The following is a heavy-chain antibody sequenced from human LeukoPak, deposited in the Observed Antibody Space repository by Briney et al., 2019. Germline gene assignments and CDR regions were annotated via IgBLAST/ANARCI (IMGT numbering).Heavy chain of an antibody. CDR3: AITQSGSYQGWFDP. D-gene: IGHD1-26*01. Sequence: SETLSLTCTVSGGSISSYYWSWIRQPPGKGLEWIGDIYYSGSTNYNPSLKSRVTISVDTSKNQFSLKLSSVTAADTAVYYCAITQSGSYQGWFDPWGQGTLATVSS. CDR1: GGSISSYY. J-gene: IGHJ5*02. CDR2: IYYSGST. V-gene: IGHV4-59*01.